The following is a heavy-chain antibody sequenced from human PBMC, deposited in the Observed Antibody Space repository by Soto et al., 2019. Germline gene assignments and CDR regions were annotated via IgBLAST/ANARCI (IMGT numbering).Heavy chain of an antibody. CDR3: ARGPTPLFDH. CDR2: IYPADSDT. Sequence: GESLKISCKASGYSFTNYWIGWVRQMPGKGLEWVGIIYPADSDTRYNPSFQGQVTISADKSITTAYLQWSSLKASDTAMYYCARGPTPLFDHWAREPWSPSPQ. V-gene: IGHV5-51*01. D-gene: IGHD2-15*01. J-gene: IGHJ4*02. CDR1: GYSFTNYW.